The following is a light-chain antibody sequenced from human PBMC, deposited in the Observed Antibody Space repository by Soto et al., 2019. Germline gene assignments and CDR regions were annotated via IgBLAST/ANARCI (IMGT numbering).Light chain of an antibody. J-gene: IGKJ3*01. CDR2: GAS. CDR3: QQYGSSPPIT. CDR1: QSVSSSY. Sequence: EIVLTQSPGTLSLSPGERATLSCRASQSVSSSYLAWYQQKPGQAPRLPIHGASSRATGIPDRFSGSGSGTDFTLTISRLEPEDFAVYYCQQYGSSPPITFGPGTKVDIK. V-gene: IGKV3-20*01.